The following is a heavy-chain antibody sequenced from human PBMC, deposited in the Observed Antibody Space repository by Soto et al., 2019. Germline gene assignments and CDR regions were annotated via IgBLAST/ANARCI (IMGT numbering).Heavy chain of an antibody. V-gene: IGHV3-23*01. Sequence: EVQLLESGGGVVQPGGSLRLSCAASGFTFSAYAMSWVRQATGKGLEWVSVISGSGGATYYADSVKGRFTLSRDNSKNTLYLQMNSLRAEDTAIYYCARQEYSTTWYLEYWGQGTLVTFSS. CDR2: ISGSGGAT. J-gene: IGHJ4*02. CDR3: ARQEYSTTWYLEY. D-gene: IGHD6-13*01. CDR1: GFTFSAYA.